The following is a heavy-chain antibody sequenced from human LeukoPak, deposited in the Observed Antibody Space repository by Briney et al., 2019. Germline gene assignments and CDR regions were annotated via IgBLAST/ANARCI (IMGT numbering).Heavy chain of an antibody. D-gene: IGHD3-3*01. J-gene: IGHJ6*02. CDR3: ARDPYDFWSGYYFENYGMDV. Sequence: ASVTVSCKASGYTFTGYYMHWVRQAPGQGLEWMGWINPNSGGTNYAQKFQGRVTMTRDTSISTAYMELGRLRSDDTAVYYCARDPYDFWSGYYFENYGMDVWGQGTTVTVSS. V-gene: IGHV1-2*02. CDR1: GYTFTGYY. CDR2: INPNSGGT.